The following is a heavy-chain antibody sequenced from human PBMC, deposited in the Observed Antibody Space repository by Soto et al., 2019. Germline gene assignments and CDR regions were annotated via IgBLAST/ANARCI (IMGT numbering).Heavy chain of an antibody. V-gene: IGHV4-39*01. J-gene: IGHJ5*02. CDR3: ARQKWEQPKWFDP. Sequence: SETLSLTCSLSGGSISSTFYYWGWIRQPPGKGLEWIGSIYYSGTTFYNASLKGRVTLSVDTSKNQFSLSLTSVTATDTAVYFCARQKWEQPKWFDPWGQGTLVTVSS. CDR2: IYYSGTT. CDR1: GGSISSTFYY. D-gene: IGHD1-26*01.